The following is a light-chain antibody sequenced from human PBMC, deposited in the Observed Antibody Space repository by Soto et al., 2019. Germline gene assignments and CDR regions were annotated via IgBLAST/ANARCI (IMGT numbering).Light chain of an antibody. V-gene: IGLV2-14*01. Sequence: QSALTQPASVSXXPGQSITISCTGTSSDVGGYNYVSWHQQHPGKAPKLMIFEVSYRPSGVSDRFSGSKSGNTASLTISGLQADDEADYYCSSNTRSSLYVFGTGTKLTVL. J-gene: IGLJ1*01. CDR3: SSNTRSSLYV. CDR1: SSDVGGYNY. CDR2: EVS.